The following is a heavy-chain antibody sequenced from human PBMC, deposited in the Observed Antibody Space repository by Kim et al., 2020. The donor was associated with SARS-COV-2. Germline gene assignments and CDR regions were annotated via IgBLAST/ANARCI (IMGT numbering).Heavy chain of an antibody. J-gene: IGHJ3*02. V-gene: IGHV4-59*01. Sequence: NYNPPPKSRVTISVDTSKNQFSLRLSSVTAADTAVYYCASTYANAPFDIWGQGTMVTVSS. D-gene: IGHD2-2*01. CDR3: ASTYANAPFDI.